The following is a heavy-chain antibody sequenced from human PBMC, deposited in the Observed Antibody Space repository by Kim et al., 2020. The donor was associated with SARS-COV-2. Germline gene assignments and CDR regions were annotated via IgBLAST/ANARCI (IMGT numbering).Heavy chain of an antibody. D-gene: IGHD6-19*01. Sequence: GGSLRLSCSASGFTFSSYAMHWVRQAPGKGLEYVSGISTNGGSTYYADSVKDRFIISRDNSRNMLNLQMSSLRSEDTAVYYCAKERTGGWYDFDYWGQGTLVTVSS. CDR3: AKERTGGWYDFDY. V-gene: IGHV3-64D*06. CDR1: GFTFSSYA. CDR2: ISTNGGST. J-gene: IGHJ4*02.